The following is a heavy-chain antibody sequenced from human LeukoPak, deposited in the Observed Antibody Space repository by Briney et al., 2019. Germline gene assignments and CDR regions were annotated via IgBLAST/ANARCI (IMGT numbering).Heavy chain of an antibody. V-gene: IGHV7-4-1*02. D-gene: IGHD6-13*01. J-gene: IGHJ1*01. CDR3: ARTLTVAGGKYFQH. Sequence: ASVKVSCKASGYTFTNYAINWVRQAPGQGLEWMGWINTNTGNPTYVQGFTGWFVFSLDTSVSTAYLQISSLKAEDTAVYYCARTLTVAGGKYFQHWGQGTLVTVSS. CDR1: GYTFTNYA. CDR2: INTNTGNP.